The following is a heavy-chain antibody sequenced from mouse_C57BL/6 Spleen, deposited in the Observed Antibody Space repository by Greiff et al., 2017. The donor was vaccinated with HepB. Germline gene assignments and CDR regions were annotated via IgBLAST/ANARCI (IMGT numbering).Heavy chain of an antibody. CDR1: GYTFTSYW. D-gene: IGHD2-3*01. Sequence: VKLQQPGAELVKPGASVKVSCKASGYTFTSYWMHWVKQRPGQGLEWIGRIHPSDSDTNYNQKFKGKATLTVDKSSSTAYMQLSSLTSEDSAVYYCASDGYYARWYFDVWGTGTTVTVSS. J-gene: IGHJ1*03. V-gene: IGHV1-74*01. CDR3: ASDGYYARWYFDV. CDR2: IHPSDSDT.